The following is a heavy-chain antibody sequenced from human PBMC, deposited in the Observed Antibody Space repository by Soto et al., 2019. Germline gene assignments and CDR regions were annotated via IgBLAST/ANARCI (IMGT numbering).Heavy chain of an antibody. J-gene: IGHJ6*02. V-gene: IGHV3-30*18. D-gene: IGHD3-10*01. Sequence: QVQLVESGGGVVQPGRSLRLSCAASGFTFSSYGMHWVRQAPGKGLEWVAGISYDGSNKYYADSVKGRFTISRDNSKNTLYLQMNSLRAEDTAVYYCAKDRGITMVRGVINYGMDVWGQGTTVTVSS. CDR3: AKDRGITMVRGVINYGMDV. CDR1: GFTFSSYG. CDR2: ISYDGSNK.